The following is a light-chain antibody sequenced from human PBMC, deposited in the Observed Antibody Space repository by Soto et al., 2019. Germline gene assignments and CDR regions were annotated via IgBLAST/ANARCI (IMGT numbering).Light chain of an antibody. V-gene: IGKV3-20*01. CDR2: GAS. CDR3: QHYDTSPSS. Sequence: DIVLTQSPGTLSLSPGERATLSCRASQSIDTISLAWYQQKPCQAPRLLIYGASTRSTGIPDRFGGSGSGTDFTLTISRLEPEDFAVYYCQHYDTSPSSFGGGT. CDR1: QSIDTIS. J-gene: IGKJ4*01.